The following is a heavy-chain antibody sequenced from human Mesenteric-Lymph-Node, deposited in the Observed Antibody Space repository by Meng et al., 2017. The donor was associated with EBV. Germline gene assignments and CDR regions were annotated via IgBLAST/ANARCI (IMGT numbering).Heavy chain of an antibody. CDR1: GGSFSGQY. CDR3: ARGLGAPNLYYDSNALDY. J-gene: IGHJ4*02. D-gene: IGHD3-22*01. V-gene: IGHV4-34*01. Sequence: QGPLQEVGAGLLKPSETLSLPCSVYGGSFSGQYWSWIRQPPGKGLEWIGELNRSGNTNYNPFFKGRVTISVDTSKNQFSLKLSSVTAADTAVYYCARGLGAPNLYYDSNALDYWGQGTLVTVSS. CDR2: LNRSGNT.